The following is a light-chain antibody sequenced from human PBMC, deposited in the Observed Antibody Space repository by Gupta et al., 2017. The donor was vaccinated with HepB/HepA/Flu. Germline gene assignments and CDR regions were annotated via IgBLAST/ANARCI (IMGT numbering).Light chain of an antibody. Sequence: SYELTLPPSVSVSPGQPPRTTCPGHKLGDKYVCWYQQKPGQSPVLVIYQDSKRPSGIPERFSGSNSGNTATLTISGTQAMDEADYYCQERDSSTAHVVFGGGTKLTVL. CDR3: QERDSSTAHVV. CDR1: KLGDKY. J-gene: IGLJ2*01. V-gene: IGLV3-1*01. CDR2: QDS.